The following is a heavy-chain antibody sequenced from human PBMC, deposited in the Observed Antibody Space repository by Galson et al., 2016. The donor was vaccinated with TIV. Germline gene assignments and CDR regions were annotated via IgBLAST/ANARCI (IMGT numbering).Heavy chain of an antibody. CDR1: GYIFINYY. V-gene: IGHV1-2*02. Sequence: SVKVSCKASGYIFINYYMVWVRQAPGQGLEWMGWINPDSGDTTYEQNFQGRVTMTRDTSISTAYLPLSRLWSDDKALYYCARVNRVWGPYSSGWYTDYWGQGTLVTVS. D-gene: IGHD6-19*01. J-gene: IGHJ4*02. CDR2: INPDSGDT. CDR3: ARVNRVWGPYSSGWYTDY.